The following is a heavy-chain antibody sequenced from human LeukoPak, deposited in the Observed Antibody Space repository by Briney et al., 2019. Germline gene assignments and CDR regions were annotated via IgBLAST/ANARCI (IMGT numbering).Heavy chain of an antibody. V-gene: IGHV3-7*01. CDR2: IKQDGSEK. Sequence: PGGSLRLSCAASGFTFSSFWMSWVRQAPGMGREWVANIKQDGSEKYYVDTVKGRFTISRDNAKNSLYLQMNSLRAEDTAVYYCASLSSSWDEGGDYWGQGTLVTVSS. CDR3: ASLSSSWDEGGDY. D-gene: IGHD6-13*01. CDR1: GFTFSSFW. J-gene: IGHJ4*02.